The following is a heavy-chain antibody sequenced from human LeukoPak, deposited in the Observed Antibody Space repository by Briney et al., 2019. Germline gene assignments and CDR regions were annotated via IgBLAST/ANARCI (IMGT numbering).Heavy chain of an antibody. CDR1: GFTFDDYA. Sequence: PGGSLRLSCGASGFTFDDYAMHWVRQPPGKGLEWVSGISQTSDTIDYADSVKGRFTISRDNAKNSLYLQMNSLRAEDTALYYCAKGGWADTWGQGTLVIVSS. V-gene: IGHV3-9*01. CDR2: ISQTSDTI. D-gene: IGHD6-19*01. CDR3: AKGGWADT. J-gene: IGHJ5*02.